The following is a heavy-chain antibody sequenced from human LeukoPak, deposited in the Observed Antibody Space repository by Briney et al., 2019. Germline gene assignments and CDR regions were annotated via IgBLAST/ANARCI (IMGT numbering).Heavy chain of an antibody. V-gene: IGHV3-48*03. D-gene: IGHD3-10*01. J-gene: IGHJ4*02. CDR1: GFTFSSYE. Sequence: GGSLRLSCAASGFTFSSYEMNWVRQAPGKGLEWVSYISSSGSTIYYADSVKGRFTISRDNAKNSLYLQMNSLRAEDTAVYYCARDPTGTYFNYWGQGTLVTVSS. CDR3: ARDPTGTYFNY. CDR2: ISSSGSTI.